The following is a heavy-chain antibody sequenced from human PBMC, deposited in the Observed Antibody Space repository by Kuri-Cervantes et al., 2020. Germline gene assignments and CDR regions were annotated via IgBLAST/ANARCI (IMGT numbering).Heavy chain of an antibody. CDR3: ARDPALRFLEWLLQTQRVEECYDGMDV. CDR1: GFTASAND. D-gene: IGHD3-3*01. CDR2: LFVGGSS. J-gene: IGHJ6*02. Sequence: GGSLRPSCEASGFTASANDMSWVRQAPGRGLEWVSALFVGGSSYHDDTVKGRFIISRDNSKNTLYLQMSSLRAEDTAVYYCARDPALRFLEWLLQTQRVEECYDGMDVWGQGTTVTVSS. V-gene: IGHV3-53*01.